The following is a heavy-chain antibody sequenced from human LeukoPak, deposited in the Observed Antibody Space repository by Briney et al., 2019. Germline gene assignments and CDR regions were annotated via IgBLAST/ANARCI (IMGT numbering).Heavy chain of an antibody. V-gene: IGHV3-7*01. D-gene: IGHD3-3*01. CDR3: ARDLTHYDFWSGYRSGAFDI. J-gene: IGHJ3*02. CDR2: IKQDGSEK. Sequence: GGSLRLSCAASGFTFSSYWMSWVRQAPGKGLEWVANIKQDGSEKYYVDSVKGRFTISRDNAKNSLYLQMNSLRAEDTAVYYCARDLTHYDFWSGYRSGAFDIWGQGTMVTVSS. CDR1: GFTFSSYW.